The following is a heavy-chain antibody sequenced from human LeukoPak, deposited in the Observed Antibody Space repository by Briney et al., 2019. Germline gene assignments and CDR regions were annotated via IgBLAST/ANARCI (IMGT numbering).Heavy chain of an antibody. Sequence: ASVKVSCKASGYTFTSYDINWVRQATGQGLEWMGWMNPNSGNTGYAQKFQGRVTMTRSTSISTAYMELSSLRSEDTAVYYCARADYYDSSGYYYRSSDLDYWGQGTLVTVSS. CDR3: ARADYYDSSGYYYRSSDLDY. V-gene: IGHV1-8*01. J-gene: IGHJ4*02. D-gene: IGHD3-22*01. CDR2: MNPNSGNT. CDR1: GYTFTSYD.